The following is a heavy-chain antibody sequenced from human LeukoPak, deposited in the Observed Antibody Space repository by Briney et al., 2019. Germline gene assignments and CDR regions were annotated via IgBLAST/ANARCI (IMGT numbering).Heavy chain of an antibody. Sequence: GGSLRLSCAASGFTFSSYAMSWVRQAPGKGLEWVSAISGSGGSTYYADSVKGRFTISRDNAKKSLYLQMNSLRAEDTAVYYCARDRTSSWYYGVTDYWGQGTLVTVSS. V-gene: IGHV3-23*01. CDR1: GFTFSSYA. CDR2: ISGSGGST. CDR3: ARDRTSSWYYGVTDY. J-gene: IGHJ4*02. D-gene: IGHD6-13*01.